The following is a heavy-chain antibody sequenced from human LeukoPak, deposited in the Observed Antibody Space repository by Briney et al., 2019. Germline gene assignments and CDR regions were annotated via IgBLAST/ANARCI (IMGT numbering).Heavy chain of an antibody. CDR2: IRSKAYGGTT. Sequence: GGSLRLSCTASGFTFGDYAMSWFRQAPGKGLEWVGFIRSKAYGGTTEYAASVKGRFTISRDDSKSIAYLQMNSLKTEDTAVYYCTRDGIAAAVFTWGQGTLVTVSS. CDR1: GFTFGDYA. V-gene: IGHV3-49*03. J-gene: IGHJ4*02. D-gene: IGHD6-13*01. CDR3: TRDGIAAAVFT.